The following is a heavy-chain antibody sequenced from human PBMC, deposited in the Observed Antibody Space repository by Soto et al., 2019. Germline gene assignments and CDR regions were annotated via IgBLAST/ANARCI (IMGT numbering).Heavy chain of an antibody. V-gene: IGHV3-23*01. CDR3: ANFKGTGIQLWSPHPQDY. CDR1: GFTFNSYA. CDR2: ISASGGST. D-gene: IGHD5-18*01. Sequence: GGSLRLSCAASGFTFNSYAMNWVRQAPGKGLEWVSAISASGGSTYYADSVRGRFSISRDNSKNTLYLQLNSLKTEDTAVYYSANFKGTGIQLWSPHPQDYWGLGTLVTVSS. J-gene: IGHJ4*02.